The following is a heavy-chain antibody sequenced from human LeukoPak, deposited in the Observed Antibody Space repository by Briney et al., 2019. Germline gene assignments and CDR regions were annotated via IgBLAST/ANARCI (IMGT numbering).Heavy chain of an antibody. J-gene: IGHJ3*02. D-gene: IGHD3-22*01. Sequence: TGGSLRLSCAASGSTFSSYAMSWVRQAPGKGLEWVSAISGSGGSTYYADSVKGRFTISRDNSKNTLYLQMNSLRAEDTAVYYCAKSHYYDSSGYILSGAFDIWGQGTMVTVSS. CDR2: ISGSGGST. CDR1: GSTFSSYA. CDR3: AKSHYYDSSGYILSGAFDI. V-gene: IGHV3-23*01.